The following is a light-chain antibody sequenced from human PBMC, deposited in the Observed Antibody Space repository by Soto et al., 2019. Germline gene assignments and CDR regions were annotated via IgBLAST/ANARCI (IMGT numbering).Light chain of an antibody. CDR2: DVS. J-gene: IGLJ1*01. CDR3: SSFTSSSTRV. V-gene: IGLV2-14*03. CDR1: ISDLGGYNY. Sequence: QSVLTQLASVAGSPGLSIAISCTGIISDLGGYNYVSWYQQHPGKAPKLIIYDVSNRPSGVSNRFSGSKSGNTASLTISGLQAEDEADYYCSSFTSSSTRVFGTGTKVTVL.